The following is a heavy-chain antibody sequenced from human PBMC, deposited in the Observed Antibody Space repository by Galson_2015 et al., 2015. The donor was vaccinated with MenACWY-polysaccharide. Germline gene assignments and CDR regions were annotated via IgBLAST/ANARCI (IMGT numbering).Heavy chain of an antibody. D-gene: IGHD1-26*01. CDR2: IFHSGTT. V-gene: IGHV4-38-2*01. Sequence: ETLSLTCAVSDYSIRSGYFWGWIRQPPGKGLEWIASIFHSGTTYYNPSLKSRVTISVDTSKNQFSLKLSSVTAADTAVYYCAKVEKYSGSFYILYWGQGTLVTVSS. CDR1: DYSIRSGYF. CDR3: AKVEKYSGSFYILY. J-gene: IGHJ4*02.